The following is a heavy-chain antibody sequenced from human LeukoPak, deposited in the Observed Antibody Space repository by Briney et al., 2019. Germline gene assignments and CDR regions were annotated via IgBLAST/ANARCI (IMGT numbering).Heavy chain of an antibody. CDR1: GFTFSSYS. CDR3: AKGGGYEAQYYYYYLDV. V-gene: IGHV3-21*01. CDR2: ISSSSSYI. Sequence: GGSLRLSCAASGFTFSSYSMNWVRQAPGKGLEWVSSISSSSSYIYYADSVKGRFTISRDNAKNSLYLQMNSLRAEDTAVYYCAKGGGYEAQYYYYYLDVWGKGTTATISS. J-gene: IGHJ6*03. D-gene: IGHD5-12*01.